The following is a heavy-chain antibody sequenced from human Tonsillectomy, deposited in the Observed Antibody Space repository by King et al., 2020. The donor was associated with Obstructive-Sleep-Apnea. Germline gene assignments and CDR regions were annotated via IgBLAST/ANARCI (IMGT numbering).Heavy chain of an antibody. CDR1: GFIFSSYG. Sequence: VQLVESGGGVVQPGRSLRLSCAASGFIFSSYGMHWVRQAPGKGLEWVTFIHYDGSNKYYGDSVKGRFTISRDNSKNTVYLQMNSLRAEDTAVYYCAKETELCSGGSCYSDYFDYWGQGTLVTVSS. J-gene: IGHJ4*02. D-gene: IGHD2-15*01. CDR2: IHYDGSNK. V-gene: IGHV3-30*02. CDR3: AKETELCSGGSCYSDYFDY.